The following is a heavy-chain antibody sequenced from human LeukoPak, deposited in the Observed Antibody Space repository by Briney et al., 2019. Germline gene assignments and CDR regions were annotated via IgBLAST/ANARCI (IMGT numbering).Heavy chain of an antibody. D-gene: IGHD3-16*01. CDR3: SGGVKIHYFDY. CDR1: GGSISSYY. CDR2: IYYSGST. J-gene: IGHJ4*02. V-gene: IGHV4-59*08. Sequence: SETLSLTCTVSGGSISSYYWSWIRQPPGKGLEWIGYIYYSGSTNYNPSLKSRVTISVDTSKNQFSLKLSSVTAADTAVYYCSGGVKIHYFDYWGQGTLVTVSS.